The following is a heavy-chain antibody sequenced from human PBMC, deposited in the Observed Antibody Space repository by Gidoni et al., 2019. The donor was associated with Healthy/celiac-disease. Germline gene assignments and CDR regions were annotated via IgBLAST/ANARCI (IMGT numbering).Heavy chain of an antibody. CDR1: GGTFSSYA. V-gene: IGHV1-69*09. CDR2: IIPILGIA. Sequence: QVQLVQSGAEVKKPGSSVKVSCKASGGTFSSYAISWVRQAPGQGLEWMGRIIPILGIANYAQKFQGRVTITADKSTSTAYMELSSLRSEDTAVYYCARDQGYCSGGSCYPRSSNYYYGMDVWGQGTTVTVSS. J-gene: IGHJ6*02. D-gene: IGHD2-15*01. CDR3: ARDQGYCSGGSCYPRSSNYYYGMDV.